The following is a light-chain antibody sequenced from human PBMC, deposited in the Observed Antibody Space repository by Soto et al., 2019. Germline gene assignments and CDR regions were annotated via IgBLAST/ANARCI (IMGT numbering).Light chain of an antibody. CDR2: DVS. V-gene: IGKV3-11*01. CDR3: QQRSDWPWT. Sequence: EIVLTQSPATLSLSPGERGTLSCRASESVTNYLAWYQQKPGQAPRLLVYDVSNRATGIPARFSGGGSGTDFTLTSSSLGPEDFAVYYCQQRSDWPWTFGQWTKGEIK. CDR1: ESVTNY. J-gene: IGKJ1*01.